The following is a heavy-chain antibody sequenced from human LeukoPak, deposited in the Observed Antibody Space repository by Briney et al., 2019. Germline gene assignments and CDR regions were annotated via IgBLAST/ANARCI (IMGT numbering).Heavy chain of an antibody. CDR3: ARGDRDIVVVPAAIEAFDI. V-gene: IGHV4-59*01. CDR1: GGSLSSYY. Sequence: SETLSLTCTVSGGSLSSYYWSWVWPPPGKGLEWIGYIYYSGSTNYNPSLKSRVTISVDTSKNQFSLKLSSVTAADAAVYYCARGDRDIVVVPAAIEAFDIWGQGTMVTVSS. J-gene: IGHJ3*02. D-gene: IGHD2-2*02. CDR2: IYYSGST.